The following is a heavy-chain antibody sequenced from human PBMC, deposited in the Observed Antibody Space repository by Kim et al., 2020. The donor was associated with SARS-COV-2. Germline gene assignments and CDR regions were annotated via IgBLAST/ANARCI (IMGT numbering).Heavy chain of an antibody. V-gene: IGHV3-30*02. Sequence: GSNKYYADSVKGRFTISRDNSKNTLYLQMNSLRAEDTAVYYCARLTSPDYWGQGTLVTVSS. D-gene: IGHD2-21*01. CDR2: GSNK. J-gene: IGHJ4*02. CDR3: ARLTSPDY.